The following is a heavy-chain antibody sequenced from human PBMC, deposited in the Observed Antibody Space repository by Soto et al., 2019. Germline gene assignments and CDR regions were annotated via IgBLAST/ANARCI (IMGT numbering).Heavy chain of an antibody. V-gene: IGHV1-18*01. CDR3: ASVVPGAEAWFGP. CDR2: ISLYSDGT. D-gene: IGHD2-2*01. J-gene: IGHJ5*02. Sequence: ASVKVSSKTSGYTFSNYGITWVRQAPRQPLEWLGWISLYSDGTNYAQKFQGRVSMTTDTSTTTAYMELRSLRSDDTAVYYCASVVPGAEAWFGPWGQGTLVSVSS. CDR1: GYTFSNYG.